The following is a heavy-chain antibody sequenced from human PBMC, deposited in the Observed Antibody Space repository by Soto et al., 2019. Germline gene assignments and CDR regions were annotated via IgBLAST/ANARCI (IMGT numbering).Heavy chain of an antibody. V-gene: IGHV1-69*01. Sequence: QVQLVQSGPEVKKPGSSVKVSCKASGDTFNSYVITWVRQAPGQGLEWLGGIITAFGTTSYAQNFQDRITSNADEAATTDHMELSSLTSDDTAMYYCTRSYGYTFGGSLDNWGQGTLVTVSS. CDR1: GDTFNSYV. D-gene: IGHD5-18*01. CDR3: TRSYGYTFGGSLDN. J-gene: IGHJ4*02. CDR2: IITAFGTT.